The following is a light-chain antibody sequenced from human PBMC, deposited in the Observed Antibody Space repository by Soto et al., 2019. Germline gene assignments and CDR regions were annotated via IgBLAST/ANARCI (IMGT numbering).Light chain of an antibody. CDR3: QKYNNWPQIN. CDR1: QSVSNNY. V-gene: IGKV3-20*01. CDR2: GAS. Sequence: ELLFPTSPGTRSLAPVEICQLYFLSLQSVSNNYLAWYHQNPVQAHRLLIYGASNRATGIPARFSGSGSGTEFTLTIRRLKPEDFAVYYCQKYNNWPQINCGKGQRRAIK. J-gene: IGKJ5*01.